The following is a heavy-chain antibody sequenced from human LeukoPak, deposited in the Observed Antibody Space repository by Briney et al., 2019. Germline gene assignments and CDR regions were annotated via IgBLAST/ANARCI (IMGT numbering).Heavy chain of an antibody. CDR1: GFTFSSYE. D-gene: IGHD3-22*01. J-gene: IGHJ4*02. CDR2: ISSSGSSI. V-gene: IGHV3-48*03. CDR3: ARGGSVGGSFDSSGYYPDY. Sequence: GGSLTLSCAASGFTFSSYEMNWVRQAPGKGLEWFSYISSSGSSIYYADPVKGRFTISRNNAKNSLYLQMTSLRAEDTAVYYCARGGSVGGSFDSSGYYPDYWGQGTLVTVSS.